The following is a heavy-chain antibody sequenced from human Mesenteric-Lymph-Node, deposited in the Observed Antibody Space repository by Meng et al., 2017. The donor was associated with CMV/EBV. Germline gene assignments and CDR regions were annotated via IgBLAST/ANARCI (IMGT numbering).Heavy chain of an antibody. CDR2: IRYDGSKK. CDR1: GFIFSSYG. CDR3: ASNSIVGATPRAFDI. D-gene: IGHD1-26*01. V-gene: IGHV3-30*02. J-gene: IGHJ3*02. Sequence: GESLKISCTASGFIFSSYGMQWVRQTPDKGLEWVAFIRYDGSKKFFADSVKGRFTISRDNSKNTLYLQMNSLRAEDTAVYYCASNSIVGATPRAFDIWGQGTMVTVSS.